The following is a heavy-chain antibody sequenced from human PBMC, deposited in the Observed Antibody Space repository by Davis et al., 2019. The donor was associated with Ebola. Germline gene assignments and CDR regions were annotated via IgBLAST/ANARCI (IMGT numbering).Heavy chain of an antibody. CDR3: ARSPGGVPAAPRPFDY. D-gene: IGHD2-2*01. Sequence: ASVKVSCKASGYTFTSYGISWVRQAPGQGFEWMGWISAYNGNTNYAQKLQGRVTMTTDTSTSTAYMELRSLRSDDTAVYYCARSPGGVPAAPRPFDYWGQGTLVTVSS. CDR2: ISAYNGNT. V-gene: IGHV1-18*01. J-gene: IGHJ4*02. CDR1: GYTFTSYG.